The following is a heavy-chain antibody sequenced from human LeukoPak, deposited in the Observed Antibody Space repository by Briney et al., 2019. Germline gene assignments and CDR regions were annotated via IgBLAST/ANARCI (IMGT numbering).Heavy chain of an antibody. CDR3: ASIYYYDSAPFDP. D-gene: IGHD3-22*01. CDR2: VYSSGST. CDR1: GGSISSGSYY. J-gene: IGHJ5*02. Sequence: SQTLSLTCTVSGGSISSGSYYWSWIRQPAGKGLEWIGRVYSSGSTNYNPSLKSRVTISVDTSKNQFSLKLSSVTAADTAVYYCASIYYYDSAPFDPWGQGTLVTVSS. V-gene: IGHV4-61*02.